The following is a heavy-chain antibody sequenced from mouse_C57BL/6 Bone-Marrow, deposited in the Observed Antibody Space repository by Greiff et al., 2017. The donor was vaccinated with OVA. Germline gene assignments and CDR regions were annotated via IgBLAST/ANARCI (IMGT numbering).Heavy chain of an antibody. Sequence: EVQVVESGGGLVQPGGSLSLSCAASGFTFTDYYMSWVRQPPGKALEWLGFIRNKANGYTTEYSASVKGRFTISRDNSQSILYLQVNALRAEDSATYYCARSLLGRYFDVWGTGTTVTVSS. CDR2: IRNKANGYTT. D-gene: IGHD4-1*01. CDR3: ARSLLGRYFDV. V-gene: IGHV7-3*01. J-gene: IGHJ1*03. CDR1: GFTFTDYY.